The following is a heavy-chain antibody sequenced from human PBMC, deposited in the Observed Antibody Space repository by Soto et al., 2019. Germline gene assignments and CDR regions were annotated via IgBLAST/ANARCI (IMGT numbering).Heavy chain of an antibody. V-gene: IGHV3-15*07. CDR1: GFTFSNAW. CDR3: TTSSATTGSHYYYYGMDV. D-gene: IGHD1-26*01. J-gene: IGHJ6*02. CDR2: IKSKTDGGTT. Sequence: EVQLVESGGGLVKPGGSLRLSCAASGFTFSNAWMNWVRQAPGKGLEWVGRIKSKTDGGTTDYAAPVKGRFTISRDDSKNTLYLQMNSLKTEDTAVYYCTTSSATTGSHYYYYGMDVWGQGTTVTVSS.